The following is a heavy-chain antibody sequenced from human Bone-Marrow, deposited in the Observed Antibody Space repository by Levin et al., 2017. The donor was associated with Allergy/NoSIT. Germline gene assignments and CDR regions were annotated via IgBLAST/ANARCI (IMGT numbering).Heavy chain of an antibody. J-gene: IGHJ5*02. CDR2: IYYSGST. Sequence: SETLSLTCTVSGGSISSGDYYWSWIRQPPGKGLEWIGYIYYSGSTYYNPSLKSRVTISVDTSKNQFSLKLSSVTAADTAVYYCARAAYYDILTGYSEGWFDPWGQGTLVTVSS. CDR1: GGSISSGDYY. D-gene: IGHD3-9*01. V-gene: IGHV4-30-4*01. CDR3: ARAAYYDILTGYSEGWFDP.